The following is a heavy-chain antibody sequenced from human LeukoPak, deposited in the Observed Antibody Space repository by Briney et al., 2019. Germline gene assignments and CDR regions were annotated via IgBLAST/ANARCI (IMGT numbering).Heavy chain of an antibody. Sequence: SVKVSCKASGGTFISYAISWVRQAPGQGLEWMGGIIPIFGTANYAQKFQGRVTITADESTSTAYMELSSLRSEDTAVYYCAIQYCSGGSCYSDYFDYWGQGTLVTVSS. CDR1: GGTFISYA. V-gene: IGHV1-69*13. J-gene: IGHJ4*02. D-gene: IGHD2-15*01. CDR2: IIPIFGTA. CDR3: AIQYCSGGSCYSDYFDY.